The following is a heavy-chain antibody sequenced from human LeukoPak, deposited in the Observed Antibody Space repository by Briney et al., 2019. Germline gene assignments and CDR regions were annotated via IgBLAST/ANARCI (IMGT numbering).Heavy chain of an antibody. CDR2: IIPIFGTA. J-gene: IGHJ4*02. D-gene: IGHD5-18*01. Sequence: SVKVSCKASGGTFSSYAISWVRQAPGQGLEWMGGIIPIFGTANYAQKFQGRVTITADKSTSTAYMELSSLRSEDTAVYYCARVLLPPSPRGYSYGYIDYWGQGTLVTVSS. CDR1: GGTFSSYA. CDR3: ARVLLPPSPRGYSYGYIDY. V-gene: IGHV1-69*06.